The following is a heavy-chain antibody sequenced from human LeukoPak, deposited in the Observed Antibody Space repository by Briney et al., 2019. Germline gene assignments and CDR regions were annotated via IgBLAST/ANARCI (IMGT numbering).Heavy chain of an antibody. V-gene: IGHV1-24*01. CDR3: ATTWVDTAMVGAFDI. D-gene: IGHD5-18*01. CDR2: FDPEDGET. Sequence: ASVKVSCKASGYTFTSYDINWVRQAPGKGLEWMGGFDPEDGETIYAQKFQGRVTMTEDTSTDTAYMELSSLRSEDTAVYYCATTWVDTAMVGAFDIWGQGTMVTVSS. J-gene: IGHJ3*02. CDR1: GYTFTSYD.